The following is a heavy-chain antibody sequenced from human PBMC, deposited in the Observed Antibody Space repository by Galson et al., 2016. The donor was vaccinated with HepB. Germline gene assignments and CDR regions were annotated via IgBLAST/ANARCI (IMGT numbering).Heavy chain of an antibody. Sequence: SLRLSCAASGFTFSDYYMSWIRQAPGKGLEWVSYISSSSSYTNYADSVKGRFTISRNNAKNSLYLQMNRLRAEDTAVYYCARLLWFGGFPYGMDVWGQGTTVTVSS. J-gene: IGHJ6*02. V-gene: IGHV3-11*03. CDR3: ARLLWFGGFPYGMDV. D-gene: IGHD3-10*01. CDR1: GFTFSDYY. CDR2: ISSSSSYT.